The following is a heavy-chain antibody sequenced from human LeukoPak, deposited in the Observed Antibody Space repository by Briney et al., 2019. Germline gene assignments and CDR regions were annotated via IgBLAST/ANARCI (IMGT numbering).Heavy chain of an antibody. J-gene: IGHJ6*03. D-gene: IGHD1-26*01. CDR2: INWNGGST. V-gene: IGHV3-20*04. Sequence: PGGSLRLSCAASGFTFDDYGMSWVRQAPGKGLEWVSGINWNGGSTGYTDSVKGRFTISRDNAKNSLYLQMNSLRAEDTALYYCARVVGATGAYYYYMDLWGKGTTVTVSS. CDR3: ARVVGATGAYYYYMDL. CDR1: GFTFDDYG.